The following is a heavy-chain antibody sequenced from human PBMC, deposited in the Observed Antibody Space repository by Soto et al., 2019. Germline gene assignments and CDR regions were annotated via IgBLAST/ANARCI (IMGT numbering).Heavy chain of an antibody. CDR2: IYYTGST. Sequence: QVQLQESGPGLVKPSQTLSLTCTVSGYSLSNGGYYWSWIRQRPGVGLAWLGYIYYTGSTYYNPSLKSRPSISVDTSKNQFSLKVNSVTAADTAVYYCARTTDAFDIWGQGTMVTVSS. J-gene: IGHJ3*02. V-gene: IGHV4-31*03. CDR1: GYSLSNGGYY. CDR3: ARTTDAFDI. D-gene: IGHD1-1*01.